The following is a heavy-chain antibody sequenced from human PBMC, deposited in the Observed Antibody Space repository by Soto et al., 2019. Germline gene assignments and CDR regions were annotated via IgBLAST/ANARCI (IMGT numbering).Heavy chain of an antibody. Sequence: EVQLLESGGGLVQPGGSLRLSCAASGFTFSSYAMSWVRQAPGKGLEWVSAISGSGGSTYYADSVKGRFTISRDNSKNTLYLQMNSLRAEEPAVYYCASPPYRGNYYHENFDYWGQGTLVPVSS. D-gene: IGHD3-10*01. V-gene: IGHV3-23*01. CDR1: GFTFSSYA. J-gene: IGHJ4*02. CDR3: ASPPYRGNYYHENFDY. CDR2: ISGSGGST.